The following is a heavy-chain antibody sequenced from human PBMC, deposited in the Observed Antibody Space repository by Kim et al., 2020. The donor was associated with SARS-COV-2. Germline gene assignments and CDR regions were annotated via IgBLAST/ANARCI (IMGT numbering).Heavy chain of an antibody. CDR3: ARDPGNYDILTGYYPTHDY. Sequence: GGSLRLSCAASGFTFSSYGMHWVRQAPGKGLEWVAVIWYDGSNKYYADSVKGRFTISRDKSKNTLYLQMNSLRAEDTAVYYCARDPGNYDILTGYYPTHDYCGQGTLVTVSS. J-gene: IGHJ4*02. CDR2: IWYDGSNK. CDR1: GFTFSSYG. V-gene: IGHV3-33*01. D-gene: IGHD3-9*01.